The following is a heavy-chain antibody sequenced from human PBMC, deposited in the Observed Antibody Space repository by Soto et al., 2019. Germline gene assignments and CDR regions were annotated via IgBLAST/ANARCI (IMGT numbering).Heavy chain of an antibody. J-gene: IGHJ6*02. Sequence: XETLSLTCAVSGYSISSGYYWGWIRQPPGKGLEWIGNMYHSGDTYYSPSLKSRVAISVDTSKNHFSLKLSSVTAADAAVYYCAREETAWPLAYGLDVWGQGTTVTVSS. D-gene: IGHD2-21*02. CDR2: MYHSGDT. CDR3: AREETAWPLAYGLDV. CDR1: GYSISSGYY. V-gene: IGHV4-38-2*02.